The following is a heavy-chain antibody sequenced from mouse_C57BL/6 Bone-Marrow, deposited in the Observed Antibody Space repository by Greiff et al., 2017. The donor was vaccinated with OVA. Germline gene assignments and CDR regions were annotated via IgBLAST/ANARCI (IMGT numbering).Heavy chain of an antibody. CDR1: GFTFSSYG. CDR2: ISSGGSYT. V-gene: IGHV5-6*02. Sequence: DVKLVESGGDLVKPGGSLKLSCAASGFTFSSYGMSWVRQTPDKRLEWVATISSGGSYTYYPDRVKGRFTISRDNAKNTLYLQMSSLKSEDTAMYYCARHDNWGYFDYWGQGTTLTVSS. J-gene: IGHJ2*01. D-gene: IGHD4-1*01. CDR3: ARHDNWGYFDY.